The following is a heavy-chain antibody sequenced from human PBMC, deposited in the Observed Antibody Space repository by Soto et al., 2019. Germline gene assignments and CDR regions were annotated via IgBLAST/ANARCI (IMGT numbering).Heavy chain of an antibody. CDR3: ARDKAGYFEL. V-gene: IGHV1-8*01. J-gene: IGHJ2*01. CDR2: MNPNSGNT. Sequence: QVQLVQSGAEVKKPGASVKVSCKASGYSFTSYDINWVRQATGQGLEWMGWMNPNSGNTGYAQKFQXRVTMTKNPSISTPSMELTSLRSEDTAVYYGARDKAGYFELWGRGTLVTVSS. CDR1: GYSFTSYD.